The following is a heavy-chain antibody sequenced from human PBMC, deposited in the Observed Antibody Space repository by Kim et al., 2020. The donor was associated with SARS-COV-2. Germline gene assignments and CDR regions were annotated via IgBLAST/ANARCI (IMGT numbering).Heavy chain of an antibody. CDR1: GGSISGYY. CDR2: IYYRGNT. Sequence: SETLSLTCSVSGGSISGYYWSWIRQSPGKGLEWIGYIYYRGNTNYNPSLESRVTMSLDTSNNQFSLKLTSVTAADTAVYYCAGESWSPGFFYYHYMDAWGGGTTVTVSS. CDR3: AGESWSPGFFYYHYMDA. D-gene: IGHD1-1*01. J-gene: IGHJ6*03. V-gene: IGHV4-59*01.